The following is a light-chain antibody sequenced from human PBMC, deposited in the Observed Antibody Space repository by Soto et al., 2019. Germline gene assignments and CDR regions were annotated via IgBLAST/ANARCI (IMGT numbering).Light chain of an antibody. CDR2: AAS. Sequence: DIVMTQSPGTLSVSPGERATLSCRGSQTIDTNLAWYQQKPGQAPRLLIFAASTRATGIPARFSGSGSGTEFSLTITSLQSEDFALYYCQQYNNRPPWTFGQGTKVDIK. J-gene: IGKJ1*01. CDR3: QQYNNRPPWT. V-gene: IGKV3-15*01. CDR1: QTIDTN.